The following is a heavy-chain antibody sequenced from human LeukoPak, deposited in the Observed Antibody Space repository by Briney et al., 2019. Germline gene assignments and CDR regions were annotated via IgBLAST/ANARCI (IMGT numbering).Heavy chain of an antibody. CDR3: ARDRAGGLRFVEWLSAFDY. CDR1: GYSFVLYG. Sequence: ASVKVSCKASGYSFVLYGISWVRQAPGQGPEWMGWISTYNGNTKYAQKFQGRVTMTTDTSTSTAYMELRSLRSDDTAVYYCARDRAGGLRFVEWLSAFDYWGQGTLVTVSS. D-gene: IGHD3-3*01. V-gene: IGHV1-18*01. CDR2: ISTYNGNT. J-gene: IGHJ4*02.